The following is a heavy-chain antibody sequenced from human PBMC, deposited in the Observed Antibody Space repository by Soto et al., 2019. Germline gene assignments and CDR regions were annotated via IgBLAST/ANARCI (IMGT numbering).Heavy chain of an antibody. V-gene: IGHV3-48*02. CDR1: GFTFSIFS. Sequence: EVQLVESGGGLVQPGGSLRLSRAASGFTFSIFSMSWVRQAPGKGLEWISYVNAAANDIYYTDSVRGRFTISRDNAKNSLYLQMNSLRDDDTAVYYCVRDRMWEQWLGPHDAFEIWGQGTMVTVS. CDR3: VRDRMWEQWLGPHDAFEI. J-gene: IGHJ3*02. CDR2: VNAAANDI. D-gene: IGHD6-19*01.